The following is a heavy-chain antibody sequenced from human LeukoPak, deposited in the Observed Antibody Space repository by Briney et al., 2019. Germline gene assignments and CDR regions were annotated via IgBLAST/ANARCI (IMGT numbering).Heavy chain of an antibody. CDR2: INPNSGGT. CDR1: GYTFTGYY. CDR3: ARGGIVVVPAAQHFDL. J-gene: IGHJ2*01. Sequence: ASVKVSCKASGYTFTGYYMHWARQAPGQGLEWMGWINPNSGGTNYAQKFQGRVTMTRDTSISTAYMELSRLRSDDTAVYYCARGGIVVVPAAQHFDLWGRGTLVTVSS. V-gene: IGHV1-2*02. D-gene: IGHD2-2*01.